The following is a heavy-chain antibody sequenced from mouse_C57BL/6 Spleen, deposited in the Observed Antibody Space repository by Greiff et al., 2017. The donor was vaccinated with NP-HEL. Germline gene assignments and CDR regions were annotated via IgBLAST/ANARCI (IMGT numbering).Heavy chain of an antibody. V-gene: IGHV1-80*01. D-gene: IGHD3-2*02. Sequence: QVQLQQSGAALVKPGASVKISCKASGYAFSSYWMNWVKQRPGKGLEWIGQIYPGDGDTNYNGKFKGKATLTADKSSSTAYMQLSSLTSEDSAVYFCARDSSGTGTYYFDYWGQGTTLTVSS. CDR3: ARDSSGTGTYYFDY. J-gene: IGHJ2*01. CDR1: GYAFSSYW. CDR2: IYPGDGDT.